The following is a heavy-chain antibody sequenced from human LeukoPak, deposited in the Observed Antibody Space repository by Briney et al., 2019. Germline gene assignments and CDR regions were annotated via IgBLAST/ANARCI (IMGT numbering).Heavy chain of an antibody. D-gene: IGHD3-3*01. CDR2: IYSGGST. V-gene: IGHV3-66*04. J-gene: IGHJ3*02. CDR3: AKHSVLRYLEWSDAFEN. CDR1: GFTVSSNY. Sequence: GGSLRLSCAASGFTVSSNYMSWVRQAPGKGLEWVSVIYSGGSTYYADSVKGRFTISRDTSDNTLYLDMDSLRAEDTAVYYCAKHSVLRYLEWSDAFENWGQGTVVTVSS.